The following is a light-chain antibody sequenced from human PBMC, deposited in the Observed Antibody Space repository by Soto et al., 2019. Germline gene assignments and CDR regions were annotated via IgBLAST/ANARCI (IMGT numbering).Light chain of an antibody. CDR1: SGHSCYI. V-gene: IGLV4-60*02. CDR2: LEGSGIY. J-gene: IGLJ2*01. Sequence: QSVLTQSSSASASLGSSVKVTCTLSSGHSCYIIAWHQQQPGKAPRYLMKLEGSGIYKKGSGVPDRFSGSSSGADRYLTISNLQFEDEAVYYCETWDTNTRVFGGGTKLTVL. CDR3: ETWDTNTRV.